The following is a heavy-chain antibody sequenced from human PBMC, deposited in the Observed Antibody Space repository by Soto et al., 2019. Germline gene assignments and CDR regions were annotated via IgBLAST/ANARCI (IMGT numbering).Heavy chain of an antibody. D-gene: IGHD6-13*01. CDR3: ARDREQLASYYYYGMDV. CDR2: IIPIFGTA. V-gene: IGHV1-69*13. Sequence: SVKVSCKASGGTFSSYAISWVRQAPGQGLEWMGGIIPIFGTANYAQKFQGRVTITADESTSTAYMELSSLRSEDTAVYYCARDREQLASYYYYGMDVWGQGTTVTVSS. J-gene: IGHJ6*02. CDR1: GGTFSSYA.